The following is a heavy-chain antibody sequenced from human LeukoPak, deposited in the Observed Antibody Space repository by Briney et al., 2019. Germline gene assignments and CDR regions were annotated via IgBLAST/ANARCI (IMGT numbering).Heavy chain of an antibody. Sequence: SETLSLTCSVSGASIGAYYWSWLRQPPGKGVEWMGYIYYSGSTTYNPSLKSRVTISVDSSKNQFSLKKTSVTAADTAVDYCARDYDSTGYYDYWGQGTLVTVSP. D-gene: IGHD3-22*01. CDR1: GASIGAYY. V-gene: IGHV4-59*01. CDR2: IYYSGST. J-gene: IGHJ4*02. CDR3: ARDYDSTGYYDY.